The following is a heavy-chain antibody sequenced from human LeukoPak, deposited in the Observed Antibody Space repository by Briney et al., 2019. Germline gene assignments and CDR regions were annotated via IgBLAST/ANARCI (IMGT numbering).Heavy chain of an antibody. V-gene: IGHV3-7*01. CDR3: AKGETYYDFWSGYWTQEGYSGYYMDV. Sequence: GGSLRLSCTASGFTFSSYYMSWVRKAPGKGLEWVANIKQGGSERSYVDSVKGRFTISRDNSKNTLYLQMNRLRAEDTAVYYCAKGETYYDFWSGYWTQEGYSGYYMDVWGKGTTVTVSS. CDR1: GFTFSSYY. J-gene: IGHJ6*03. D-gene: IGHD3-3*01. CDR2: IKQGGSER.